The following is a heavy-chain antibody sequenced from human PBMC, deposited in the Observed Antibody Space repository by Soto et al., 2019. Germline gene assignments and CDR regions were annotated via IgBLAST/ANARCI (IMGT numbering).Heavy chain of an antibody. CDR3: ARKGVLRYFDWLTDYYGMDV. Sequence: PSETLSLTCAVSGYSISSGYYLVLIRHPPGKGLEWIGSIYHSGSTYYNPSLESRVTISVDTSKNQFSLKLSSVTAADTAVYYCARKGVLRYFDWLTDYYGMDVWGQGTTVTVSS. V-gene: IGHV4-38-2*01. J-gene: IGHJ6*02. CDR2: IYHSGST. CDR1: GYSISSGYY. D-gene: IGHD3-9*01.